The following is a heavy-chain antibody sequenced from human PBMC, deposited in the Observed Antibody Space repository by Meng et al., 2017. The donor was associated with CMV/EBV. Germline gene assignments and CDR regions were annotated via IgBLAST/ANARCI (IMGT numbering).Heavy chain of an antibody. D-gene: IGHD3-3*02. Sequence: GGSLRLSCAASGFTFSSYEMNWVRQAPGKGLEWVSYISSSGSTIYYADSVKGRFTISRDNANNSLYLQMNSLRAEDTAVYYCARHEHWDAFDIWGQGTMVTVSS. CDR2: ISSSGSTI. J-gene: IGHJ3*02. V-gene: IGHV3-48*03. CDR1: GFTFSSYE. CDR3: ARHEHWDAFDI.